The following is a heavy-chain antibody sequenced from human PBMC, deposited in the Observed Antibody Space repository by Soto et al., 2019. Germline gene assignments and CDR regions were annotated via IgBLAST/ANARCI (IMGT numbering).Heavy chain of an antibody. CDR2: TYYRSKWYN. CDR3: ARAVAGKYYYYGMDV. CDR1: GGKECRSRCA. D-gene: IGHD6-19*01. Sequence: TYESRGGKECRSRCAWNRKKKSPSRGLEWLGRTYYRSKWYNDYAVSVKSRITINPDTSKNQFSLQLNSVTPEDTAVYYCARAVAGKYYYYGMDVWGQGTTVTVSS. J-gene: IGHJ6*02. V-gene: IGHV6-1*01.